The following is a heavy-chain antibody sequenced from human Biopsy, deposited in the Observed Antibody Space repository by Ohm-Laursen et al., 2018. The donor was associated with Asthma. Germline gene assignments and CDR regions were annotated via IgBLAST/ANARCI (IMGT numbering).Heavy chain of an antibody. J-gene: IGHJ6*02. CDR3: ARVVSYGDIYFGIDV. Sequence: TLSLTCTVSGAYIGTSDYHWSWIRQSPGKGLEWIGFVFYSGTTHYSRSLERRLYISIDTARNEFSMRLRSLTAADTAVYFCARVVSYGDIYFGIDVWGPGNTVVVS. V-gene: IGHV4-30-4*01. CDR1: GAYIGTSDYH. D-gene: IGHD4-17*01. CDR2: VFYSGTT.